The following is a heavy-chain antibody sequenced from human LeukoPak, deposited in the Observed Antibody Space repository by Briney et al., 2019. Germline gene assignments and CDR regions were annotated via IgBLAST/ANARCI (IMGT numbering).Heavy chain of an antibody. J-gene: IGHJ4*02. CDR1: GYSFATYW. Sequence: GESLKISCKVSGYSFATYWIGWVRQMPGKGLEWMGIIYPDDSDTRYSPSFQGQVTISADKSISTAYLQWSSLKAPDTAMYYCATPYPREYCSTTTCYFNYWGQGTLVTVSS. D-gene: IGHD2-2*01. CDR2: IYPDDSDT. V-gene: IGHV5-51*01. CDR3: ATPYPREYCSTTTCYFNY.